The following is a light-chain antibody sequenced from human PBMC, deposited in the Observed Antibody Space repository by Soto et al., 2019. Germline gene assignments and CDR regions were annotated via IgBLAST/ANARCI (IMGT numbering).Light chain of an antibody. CDR1: QGVASNY. CDR3: QQYGSSPRP. CDR2: GAS. Sequence: KMSAGALSLYKRERTTLSCRASQGVASNYLAWYQQKPGQAPRPLIYGASSRATGAPDRFSGSGSGTDFTLTISRLEPEDSALYYCQQYGSSPRPFGQVSNADIK. V-gene: IGKV3-20*01. J-gene: IGKJ1*01.